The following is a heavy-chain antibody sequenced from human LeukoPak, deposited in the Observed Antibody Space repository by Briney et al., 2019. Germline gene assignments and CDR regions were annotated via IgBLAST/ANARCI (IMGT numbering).Heavy chain of an antibody. CDR1: GGSISSSSYY. Sequence: SETLSLTCTVSGGSISSSSYYWGWIRQPPGKGLEWIGSIYYSGSTYYNPSLKSRVTISVDTSKNQFSLKLSSVTAADTAVYYCAREGHSSGSRFFDYWGQGTLVTVSS. D-gene: IGHD6-19*01. V-gene: IGHV4-39*07. CDR2: IYYSGST. CDR3: AREGHSSGSRFFDY. J-gene: IGHJ4*02.